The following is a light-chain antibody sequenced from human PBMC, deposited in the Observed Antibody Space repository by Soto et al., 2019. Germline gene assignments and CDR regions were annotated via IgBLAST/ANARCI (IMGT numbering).Light chain of an antibody. Sequence: ERVMTLSPTTLSVSPGERATLSCRASRRVSSNLAWYQQKPGQAPCLLIYGASTRATGIPARFSGSGSGTEFTLTSSSLQSEDFAVNYCQQYNDSPTFGQGTKVDI. J-gene: IGKJ1*01. V-gene: IGKV3D-15*01. CDR2: GAS. CDR3: QQYNDSPT. CDR1: RRVSSN.